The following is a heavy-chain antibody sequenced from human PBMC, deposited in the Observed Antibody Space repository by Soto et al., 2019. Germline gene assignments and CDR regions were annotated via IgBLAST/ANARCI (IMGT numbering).Heavy chain of an antibody. CDR2: INHSGST. CDR3: ARRDSITIAYYYYGMDV. D-gene: IGHD3-3*01. J-gene: IGHJ6*02. V-gene: IGHV4-34*01. Sequence: SETLSLTCAVYGGSFSGYYWSWIRQPPGKGLEKIREINHSGSTNYNPSHKSRVTITVDTSKIQFSLKLSSVTAADTAVFYCARRDSITIAYYYYGMDVWGQGTTVTVSS. CDR1: GGSFSGYY.